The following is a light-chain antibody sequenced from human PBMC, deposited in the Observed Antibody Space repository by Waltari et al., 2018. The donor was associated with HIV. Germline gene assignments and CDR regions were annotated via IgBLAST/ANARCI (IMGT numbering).Light chain of an antibody. V-gene: IGLV2-14*01. CDR3: SSYTSSSTPVV. CDR1: SSDLGTYNY. CDR2: DVS. J-gene: IGLJ2*01. Sequence: QSALTQPASVSGSPGQSITISCTGTSSDLGTYNYVSWYHQHPGKAPKLMIYDVSNRPSGVSNRFSGSKSGNTASLTISGLQAEDEADYYCSSYTSSSTPVVFGGGTKLTVL.